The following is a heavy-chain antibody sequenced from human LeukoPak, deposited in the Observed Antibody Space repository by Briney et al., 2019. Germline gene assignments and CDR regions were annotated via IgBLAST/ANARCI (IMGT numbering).Heavy chain of an antibody. CDR2: ISSSGSYI. D-gene: IGHD6-13*01. J-gene: IGHJ3*02. CDR1: GFVFSIYE. V-gene: IGHV3-48*03. CDR3: ARDPGYSSTGVDAFDI. Sequence: GGSLRLSCTASGFVFSIYEMDWVRQAPGKGLEWVSYISSSGSYIQYAESVKGRFTISRDNAEKSLFLQMTSLRDEDTAVYYCARDPGYSSTGVDAFDIWGRGTMVTVSS.